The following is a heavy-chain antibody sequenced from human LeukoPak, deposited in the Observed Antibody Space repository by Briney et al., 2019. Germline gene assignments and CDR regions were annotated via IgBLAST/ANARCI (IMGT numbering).Heavy chain of an antibody. D-gene: IGHD3-10*01. CDR1: GFTFSSYG. CDR2: IRYDGSNK. J-gene: IGHJ4*02. Sequence: GGSLRLSCAASGFTFSSYGMHWVRQAPGKGLEWVAFIRYDGSNKYYADSVKGRFTISRDNSKNTLYLQMNSLRAEDTAVYYCANDGSGSYYHPNFGYWGQGTLVTVSS. CDR3: ANDGSGSYYHPNFGY. V-gene: IGHV3-30*02.